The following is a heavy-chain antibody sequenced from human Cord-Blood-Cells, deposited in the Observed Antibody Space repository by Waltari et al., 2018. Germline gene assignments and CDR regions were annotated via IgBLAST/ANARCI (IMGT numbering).Heavy chain of an antibody. CDR3: ARGGTIAAAGGYFQH. Sequence: QVQLQESGPGLVKPSETLSLTCTLSGGPISRSYLSWIRQPARKGLEWIGRIYTSGSTNYNPSLKSRVTMSVDTSKNQFSLKLSSVTAADTAVYYCARGGTIAAAGGYFQHWGQGTLVTVSS. CDR2: IYTSGST. CDR1: GGPISRSY. J-gene: IGHJ1*01. D-gene: IGHD6-13*01. V-gene: IGHV4-4*07.